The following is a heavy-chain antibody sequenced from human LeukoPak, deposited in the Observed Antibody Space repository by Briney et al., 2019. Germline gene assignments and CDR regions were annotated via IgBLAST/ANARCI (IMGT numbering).Heavy chain of an antibody. J-gene: IGHJ4*02. CDR3: ARDSDGVTPNFDY. CDR1: GVTFSGYD. Sequence: GGALRLSCAASGVTFSGYDMHWVRQAPGEGLEGVAVISYDGSNKYYADSVKGRFTISRDNSKNTLYLQMNSLRAEDTAVYYCARDSDGVTPNFDYWGQGALVTVSS. D-gene: IGHD3-3*01. V-gene: IGHV3-30*19. CDR2: ISYDGSNK.